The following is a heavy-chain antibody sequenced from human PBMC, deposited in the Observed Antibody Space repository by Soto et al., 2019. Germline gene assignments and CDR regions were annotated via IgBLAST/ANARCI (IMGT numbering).Heavy chain of an antibody. CDR1: GFTFSSYG. Sequence: GGSLRLSCAASGFTFSSYGMHWVRQAPGKGLEWVAVIWYDGSNKYYADSVKGRFTISRDNSKNTLYLQMKSLRAEDTAVYYCARARYCSSTSCYARYYYYYGMDVWGQGTTVTVSS. V-gene: IGHV3-33*01. CDR3: ARARYCSSTSCYARYYYYYGMDV. CDR2: IWYDGSNK. D-gene: IGHD2-2*01. J-gene: IGHJ6*02.